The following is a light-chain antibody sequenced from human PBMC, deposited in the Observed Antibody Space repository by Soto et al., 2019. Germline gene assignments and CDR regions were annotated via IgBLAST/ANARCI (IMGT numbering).Light chain of an antibody. Sequence: DIQMTQSPASLSASVGDRVTITCRASQSISTYLNWYQYKPGKAPKVLLYAASSLQSGVASRFSGSGSGTEFTLTISSLQAEDFETYSCQQTYSPPMYTFGQGTKVDIK. CDR1: QSISTY. V-gene: IGKV1-39*01. J-gene: IGKJ2*01. CDR3: QQTYSPPMYT. CDR2: AAS.